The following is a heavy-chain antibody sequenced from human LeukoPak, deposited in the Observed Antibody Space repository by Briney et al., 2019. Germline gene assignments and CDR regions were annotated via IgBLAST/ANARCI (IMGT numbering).Heavy chain of an antibody. CDR2: IWYDGSNR. CDR3: ARRADDAFDI. CDR1: AFSFSSHG. J-gene: IGHJ3*02. Sequence: GGSLTLSCAASAFSFSSHGMHWVRQAPGKGREWVGLIWYDGSNRYYGDSVKGRFTISRDNSKNTLYLQMNSVRAEDTALYYCARRADDAFDIWGQGTMVNGSS. V-gene: IGHV3-33*01.